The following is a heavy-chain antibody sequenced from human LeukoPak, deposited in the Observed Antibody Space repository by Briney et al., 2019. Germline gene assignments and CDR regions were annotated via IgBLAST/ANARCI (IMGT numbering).Heavy chain of an antibody. CDR3: ARGYAFDY. D-gene: IGHD3-16*01. V-gene: IGHV1-69*01. J-gene: IGHJ4*02. Sequence: SVTVSCKASGGTFSRYTLNWVRQAPGQGLEWMGGISPLFGSAKYAQKFQSRVTITADESTSTAYMERSSLRSEDTAVYYCARGYAFDYWGQGTLVTVSS. CDR2: ISPLFGSA. CDR1: GGTFSRYT.